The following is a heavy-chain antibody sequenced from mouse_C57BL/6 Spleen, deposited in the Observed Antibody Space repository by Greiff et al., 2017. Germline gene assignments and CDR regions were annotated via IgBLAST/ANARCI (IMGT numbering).Heavy chain of an antibody. CDR2: ISSGGDYI. J-gene: IGHJ2*01. CDR1: GFTFSSYA. V-gene: IGHV5-9-1*02. D-gene: IGHD3-2*02. CDR3: TRDEGSSGYYFDY. Sequence: DVMLVESGEGLVKPGGSLKLSCAASGFTFSSYAMSWVRQTPEKRLEWVAYISSGGDYIYYADTVKGRFTISRDNARNTLYLQMSSLKSEDTAMYYCTRDEGSSGYYFDYWGQGTTLTVSS.